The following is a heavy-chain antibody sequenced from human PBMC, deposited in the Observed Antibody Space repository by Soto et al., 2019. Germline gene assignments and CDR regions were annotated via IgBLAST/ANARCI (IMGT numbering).Heavy chain of an antibody. Sequence: SETLSLTCAVYGGSFSGYYWSWILQPPWKGLEWIGEINHSGSANYNPSLKSRVTISVDTSKNQFSLKLSSVTAADTAVYYCAREAVMVRGVIHCYIAFWGKGTTVTVSS. J-gene: IGHJ6*03. D-gene: IGHD3-10*01. CDR2: INHSGSA. CDR3: AREAVMVRGVIHCYIAF. V-gene: IGHV4-34*01. CDR1: GGSFSGYY.